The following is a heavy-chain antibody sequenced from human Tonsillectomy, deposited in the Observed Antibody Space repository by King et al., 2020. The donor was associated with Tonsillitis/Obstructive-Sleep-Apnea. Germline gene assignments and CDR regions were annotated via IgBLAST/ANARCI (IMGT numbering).Heavy chain of an antibody. D-gene: IGHD6-19*01. V-gene: IGHV1-58*01. CDR2: IVVVSGNT. CDR3: AALGQYSSGWYRGY. Sequence: QLVESGPEVKKPGTSVKVSCKASGFTFTSSAVQWVRQARGQRLEWIGWIVVVSGNTNYAQKFQERVTITRDMSTSTAYMELSSLRSEDTAVYYCAALGQYSSGWYRGYWGQGTLVTVSS. CDR1: GFTFTSSA. J-gene: IGHJ4*02.